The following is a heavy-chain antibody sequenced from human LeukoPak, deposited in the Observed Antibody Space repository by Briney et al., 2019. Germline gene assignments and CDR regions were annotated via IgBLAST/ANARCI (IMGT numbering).Heavy chain of an antibody. J-gene: IGHJ6*02. CDR2: IYTSGST. CDR1: GGSISSYY. CDR3: ARDFFNYYGSGSYSIHGMDV. V-gene: IGHV4-4*07. D-gene: IGHD3-10*01. Sequence: HPSETLSLTCTVSGGSISSYYWSCIRQPAGKGLEWIGRIYTSGSTNYNPSLKSRVTMSVDTSKNQFSLKLSSLTAADTAVYYCARDFFNYYGSGSYSIHGMDVWGQGITVIVSS.